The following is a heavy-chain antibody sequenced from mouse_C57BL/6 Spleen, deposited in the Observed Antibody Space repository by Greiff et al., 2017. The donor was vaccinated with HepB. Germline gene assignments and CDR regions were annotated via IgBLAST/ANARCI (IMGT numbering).Heavy chain of an antibody. V-gene: IGHV5-4*01. CDR3: AREGTRDYFDY. J-gene: IGHJ2*01. Sequence: EVHLVESGGGLVKPGGSLKLSCAASGFTFSSYAMSWVRQTPEKRLEWVATISDGGSYTYYPDNVKGRFTISRDNAKNNLYLQMSHLKSEDTAMYYCAREGTRDYFDYWGQGTTLTVSS. D-gene: IGHD3-3*01. CDR2: ISDGGSYT. CDR1: GFTFSSYA.